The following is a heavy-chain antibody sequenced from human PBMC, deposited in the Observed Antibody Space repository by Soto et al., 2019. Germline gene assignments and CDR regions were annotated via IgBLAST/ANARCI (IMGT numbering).Heavy chain of an antibody. J-gene: IGHJ4*02. V-gene: IGHV1-18*01. Sequence: QVQLVQSGAEVKKPGASVKVSCKASGYTFTSYGISWVRQAPGQGLEWMGWISAYNGNTNYAQKLQGRVTMTTDTSTSTAYMELRSLRSDDTAVYYCARTPMYYYDSSSRAGEDYWGQGTLVTVSS. D-gene: IGHD3-22*01. CDR2: ISAYNGNT. CDR1: GYTFTSYG. CDR3: ARTPMYYYDSSSRAGEDY.